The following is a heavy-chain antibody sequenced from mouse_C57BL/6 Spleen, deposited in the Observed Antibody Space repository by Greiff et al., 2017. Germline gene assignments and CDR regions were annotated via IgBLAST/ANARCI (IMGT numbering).Heavy chain of an antibody. V-gene: IGHV1-55*01. D-gene: IGHD1-1*01. CDR3: ARCYGSSYVWFAY. CDR1: GYPFTSYW. J-gene: IGHJ3*01. CDR2: IYPGSGST. Sequence: QVQLQQPGAELVTPGASVTMSCKASGYPFTSYWINWVKQRPGKGLEWIGDIYPGSGSTTYNEKFKSKATLTVDTSSSTAYMKRSSLTSEDSAVYYCARCYGSSYVWFAYWGQVTLVTVSA.